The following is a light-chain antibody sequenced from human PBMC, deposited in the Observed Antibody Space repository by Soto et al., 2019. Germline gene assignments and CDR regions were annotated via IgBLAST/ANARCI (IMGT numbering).Light chain of an antibody. J-gene: IGLJ2*01. Sequence: QSVLSQPPSASGTPGQRVTISCSGSNSNIGNNYEYWYQQLPGTAPKLLIYRNNQRPSGVPDRISGSKSGTSASLAISGLRSEDEADYYCATWDDSLSGALIGGGTKLTVL. V-gene: IGLV1-47*01. CDR1: NSNIGNNY. CDR3: ATWDDSLSGAL. CDR2: RNN.